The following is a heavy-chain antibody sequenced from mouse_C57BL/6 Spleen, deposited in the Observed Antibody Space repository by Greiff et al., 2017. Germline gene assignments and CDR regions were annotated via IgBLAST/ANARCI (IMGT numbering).Heavy chain of an antibody. J-gene: IGHJ2*01. CDR3: ARGFIHRYLDY. CDR1: GFTFSDYG. CDR2: ISSGSSTI. Sequence: EVMLVESGGGLVKPGGSLKLSCAASGFTFSDYGMHWVRQAPEKGLEWVAYISSGSSTIYYADTVKGRFTISRDNAKNTLFLQMTSLRYEDTDRYYCARGFIHRYLDYWGQGTTLTVSS. D-gene: IGHD1-1*01. V-gene: IGHV5-17*01.